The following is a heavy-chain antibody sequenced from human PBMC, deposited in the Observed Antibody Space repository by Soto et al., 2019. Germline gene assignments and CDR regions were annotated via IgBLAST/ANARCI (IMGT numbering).Heavy chain of an antibody. CDR2: IIPIFGTA. V-gene: IGHV1-69*13. J-gene: IGHJ6*02. CDR1: GGTFSSYA. CDR3: ANRSSGYDWNYYYYGMDV. D-gene: IGHD5-12*01. Sequence: GASVKVSCKASGGTFSSYAISWVRQAPGQGLEWMGGIIPIFGTANYAQKFQGRVTITADESTSTAYMELSSLRSEDTAVYYCANRSSGYDWNYYYYGMDVWGQGTTVTVSS.